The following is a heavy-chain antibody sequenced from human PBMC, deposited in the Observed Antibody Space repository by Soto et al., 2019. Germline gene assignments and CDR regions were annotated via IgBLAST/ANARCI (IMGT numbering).Heavy chain of an antibody. J-gene: IGHJ4*02. CDR1: GFTFSSYA. V-gene: IGHV3-23*01. CDR3: AKDTEIAPRTPAY. CDR2: ISGSGGTT. Sequence: EVQLLESGGGLGQPGGSLRLSCAASGFTFSSYAMTWVRQAPGKGLEWVSAISGSGGTTYYADSAKGRFAISRDNSKNTLYLQMSCLRAEDTAIYYCAKDTEIAPRTPAYWGQGTLVTVSS. D-gene: IGHD6-6*01.